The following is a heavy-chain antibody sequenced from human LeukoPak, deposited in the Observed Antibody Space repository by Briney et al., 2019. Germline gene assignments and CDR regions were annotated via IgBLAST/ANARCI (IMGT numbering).Heavy chain of an antibody. J-gene: IGHJ6*02. CDR1: GYTFTSYD. CDR3: ARAACENLWLGELLCYYYGMDV. Sequence: ASVKVSCKASGYTFTSYDINWVRQATGQGLEWMGWMNPNSGNTGYAQKFQGRVTMTRNTSISTAYMELSSLRSEDTAVYYCARAACENLWLGELLCYYYGMDVWGQGTTVTVSS. V-gene: IGHV1-8*01. D-gene: IGHD3-10*01. CDR2: MNPNSGNT.